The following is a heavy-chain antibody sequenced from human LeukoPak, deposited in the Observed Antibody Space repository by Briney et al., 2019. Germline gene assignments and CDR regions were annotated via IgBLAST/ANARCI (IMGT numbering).Heavy chain of an antibody. CDR3: ASGGLVSRYLEL. CDR2: IFHSGST. Sequence: PSGTLSLTCAVSGGSISSSTWRSWVRLPPNKGLEWIGVIFHSGSTNYNPSLKSRLTISVDESKDEFSLKLTSVTAADTAVYYCASGGLVSRYLELWGQGTLVTVSS. V-gene: IGHV4-4*02. CDR1: GGSISSSTW. J-gene: IGHJ4*02. D-gene: IGHD3-3*01.